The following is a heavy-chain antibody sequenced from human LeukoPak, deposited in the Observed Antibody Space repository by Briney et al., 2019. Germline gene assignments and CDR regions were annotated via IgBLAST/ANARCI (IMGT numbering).Heavy chain of an antibody. D-gene: IGHD6-19*01. J-gene: IGHJ4*02. Sequence: SETLSLTCTVSGGSISPYYWNWIRQPPGKGLEWIGYIYYSGSTNYNPSLKSRVTISVDTSKNQFSLKLSSVTAADTAVYYCARGPRSGWFIDYWGQGTLVTVSS. CDR2: IYYSGST. V-gene: IGHV4-59*12. CDR1: GGSISPYY. CDR3: ARGPRSGWFIDY.